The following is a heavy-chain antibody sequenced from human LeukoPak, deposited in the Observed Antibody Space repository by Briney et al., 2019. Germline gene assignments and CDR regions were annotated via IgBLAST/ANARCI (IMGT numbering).Heavy chain of an antibody. CDR1: GGTFSSYA. D-gene: IGHD3-22*01. V-gene: IGHV1-69*05. CDR3: ARSGVRYDSSGPFDY. Sequence: SVKVSCKASGGTFSSYAISWVRQAPGQGLEWMGGIIPIFGTANYAQKFQGRVTMTRDTSTSTVYMELSSLRSEDTAVYYCARSGVRYDSSGPFDYWGQGTLVTVSS. J-gene: IGHJ4*02. CDR2: IIPIFGTA.